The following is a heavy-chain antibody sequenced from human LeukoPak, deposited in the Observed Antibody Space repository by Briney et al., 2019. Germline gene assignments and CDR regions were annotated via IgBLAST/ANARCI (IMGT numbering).Heavy chain of an antibody. D-gene: IGHD2-15*01. CDR3: ARRGAGSCSGGSCNVYFDY. CDR1: GASISSSTYY. J-gene: IGHJ4*02. V-gene: IGHV4-39*01. CDR2: IYYSGST. Sequence: SETLSLTCTVSGASISSSTYYWGWIRQPPGKGLEWIGNIYYSGSTYYNPSLKSRVTISVDTSKNQFSLKLNSVTAADTALYYCARRGAGSCSGGSCNVYFDYWGQGTLHTVSS.